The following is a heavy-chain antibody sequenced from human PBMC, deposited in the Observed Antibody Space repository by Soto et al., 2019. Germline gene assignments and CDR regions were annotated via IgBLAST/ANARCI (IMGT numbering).Heavy chain of an antibody. V-gene: IGHV1-8*01. CDR1: GYTFTSYD. Sequence: ASVKVSCKASGYTFTSYDINWVRQATGQGLEWMGWMNPNSGNTGYAQKFQGRVTMTRNTSISTAYMELSSLRSEDTAVHYCARGGGYDRYYYYYGMDVWGQGTTVTVSS. D-gene: IGHD5-12*01. J-gene: IGHJ6*02. CDR2: MNPNSGNT. CDR3: ARGGGYDRYYYYYGMDV.